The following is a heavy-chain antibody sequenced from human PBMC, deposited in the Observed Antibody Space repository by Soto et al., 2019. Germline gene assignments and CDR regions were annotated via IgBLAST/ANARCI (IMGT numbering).Heavy chain of an antibody. D-gene: IGHD1-7*01. J-gene: IGHJ3*02. Sequence: GGSLRLSCAASGFTFSSYAMHWVRQAPGKGLEWVAVISYDGSNKYYADSVKGRFTISRDNSKNTLYLQMNSLRAEDTAVYYCASGWITGTSRDAFDIWGQGTMVTVSS. V-gene: IGHV3-30*04. CDR3: ASGWITGTSRDAFDI. CDR2: ISYDGSNK. CDR1: GFTFSSYA.